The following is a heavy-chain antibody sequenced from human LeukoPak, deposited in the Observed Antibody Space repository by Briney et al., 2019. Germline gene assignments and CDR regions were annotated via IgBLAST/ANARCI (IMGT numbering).Heavy chain of an antibody. CDR3: ARDSVYSGYDHFDY. CDR1: GGSISSYY. CDR2: IYTSGST. Sequence: SETLSLTCTVSGGSISSYYWSWIRQPALKGLEWIGRIYTSGSTNYNPSLKSRVTMSVDTSKNQFSLKLSSVTAADTAVYYCARDSVYSGYDHFDYWGQGTLVTVSS. J-gene: IGHJ4*02. V-gene: IGHV4-4*07. D-gene: IGHD5-12*01.